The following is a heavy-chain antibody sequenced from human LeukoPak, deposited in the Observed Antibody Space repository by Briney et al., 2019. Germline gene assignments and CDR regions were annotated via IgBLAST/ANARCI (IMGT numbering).Heavy chain of an antibody. D-gene: IGHD6-19*01. V-gene: IGHV7-4-1*02. Sequence: ASVKVSCKASGYTFTSYAMNWVRQAPGQGLEWMGWINTNTGNPTYAQGFTGRFVFSLDTSVSTAYLQISSLKAEDTAVYYCAKSSQWLDYYYYMDVWGKGTTVTVSS. CDR2: INTNTGNP. CDR3: AKSSQWLDYYYYMDV. J-gene: IGHJ6*03. CDR1: GYTFTSYA.